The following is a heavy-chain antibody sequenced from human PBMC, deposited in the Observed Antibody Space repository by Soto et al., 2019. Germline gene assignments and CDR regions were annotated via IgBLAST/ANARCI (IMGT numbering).Heavy chain of an antibody. Sequence: ASVKVSCKASGFTFTAYWMHWVRQAPGQGLEWIGLINPSGSRTKCAQKFQGRVTMTRDTSTSTLYMELSSLRSEDTAVYYCARDYGGYSYGPVGMDVWGQGTTVTVSS. D-gene: IGHD5-18*01. CDR2: INPSGSRT. J-gene: IGHJ6*02. V-gene: IGHV1-46*01. CDR3: ARDYGGYSYGPVGMDV. CDR1: GFTFTAYW.